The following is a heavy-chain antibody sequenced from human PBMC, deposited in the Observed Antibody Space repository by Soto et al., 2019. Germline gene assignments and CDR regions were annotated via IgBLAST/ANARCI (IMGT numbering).Heavy chain of an antibody. Sequence: SVKVSCKASGYTFTSYYMHRVRQAPGQGLEWMGIINPSGGSTSYAQKFQGRVTMTRDTSTSTVYMELSSLRSEDTAVYYCARDGDSITMIVVASFPDYWGQGTLVTVSS. J-gene: IGHJ4*02. CDR1: GYTFTSYY. CDR3: ARDGDSITMIVVASFPDY. V-gene: IGHV1-46*01. CDR2: INPSGGST. D-gene: IGHD3-22*01.